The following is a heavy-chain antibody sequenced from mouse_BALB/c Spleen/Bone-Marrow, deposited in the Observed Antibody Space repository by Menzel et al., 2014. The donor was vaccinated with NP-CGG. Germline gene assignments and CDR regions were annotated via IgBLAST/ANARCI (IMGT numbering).Heavy chain of an antibody. V-gene: IGHV7-3*02. CDR1: GFTFTDYY. CDR2: IRNKANGYTT. J-gene: IGHJ4*01. CDR3: ARDDYYAMDY. Sequence: EVKVVESGGGLVQPGGSLRLSCATSGFTFTDYYMSWVRQPPGKALEWLGFIRNKANGYTTEYSASVKGRFTISRDNSQSILYHQMNTLRAEDSATYYCARDDYYAMDYWGQGTSVTVSS.